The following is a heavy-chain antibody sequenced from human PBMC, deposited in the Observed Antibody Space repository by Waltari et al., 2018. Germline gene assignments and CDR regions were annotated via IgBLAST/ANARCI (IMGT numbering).Heavy chain of an antibody. V-gene: IGHV1-2*02. CDR2: INPGTGGT. D-gene: IGHD5-12*01. Sequence: QVQMVQSGAELKKPGASVKVSCEVSGYLFTGFYLHWVRQAPGQGLEYMGWINPGTGGTDYAQKFQGRVTMTRDTSISTAYMELSGLTSDDTAVYYCAREGGYSGYLDWGQGTLVAVSS. J-gene: IGHJ1*01. CDR1: GYLFTGFY. CDR3: AREGGYSGYLD.